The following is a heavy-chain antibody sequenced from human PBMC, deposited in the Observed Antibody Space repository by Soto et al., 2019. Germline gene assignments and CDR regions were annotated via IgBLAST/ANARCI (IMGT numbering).Heavy chain of an antibody. D-gene: IGHD3-22*01. CDR2: ISAYNGNT. V-gene: IGHV1-18*01. CDR1: GYTFTSYG. CDR3: ATGGGYYDSSGYYSFGDFDY. J-gene: IGHJ4*02. Sequence: ASVKVSCKASGYTFTSYGISWVRQAPGQGLEWMGWISAYNGNTNYAQKLQGRVTMTTDTSTSIAYMELRSLRSDATAVYYCATGGGYYDSSGYYSFGDFDYWGQGTLVTVSS.